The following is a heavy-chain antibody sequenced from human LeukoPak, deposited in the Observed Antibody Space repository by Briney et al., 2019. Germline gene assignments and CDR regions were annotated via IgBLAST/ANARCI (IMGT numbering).Heavy chain of an antibody. CDR1: GGTFSSYA. CDR2: IIPIFGTA. V-gene: IGHV1-69*05. D-gene: IGHD3-3*01. J-gene: IGHJ5*02. CDR3: ARGGAVSDTYYDFWSGYL. Sequence: EASVKVSCKASGGTFSSYAISWVRQAPGQGLEWMGRIIPIFGTANYAQKFQGRVTITTDESTSTAYMELSSLRSEDTAVYYCARGGAVSDTYYDFWSGYLWGQGTLVTVSS.